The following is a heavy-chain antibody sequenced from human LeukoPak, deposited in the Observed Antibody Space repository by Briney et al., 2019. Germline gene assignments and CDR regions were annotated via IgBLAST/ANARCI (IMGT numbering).Heavy chain of an antibody. CDR3: ARSAGVLGYCSSTSCYPYFDY. CDR2: IFYSGST. D-gene: IGHD2-2*01. CDR1: GGSISSYY. V-gene: IGHV4-59*01. J-gene: IGHJ4*02. Sequence: PSETLSLTCTVSGGSISSYYWSWIRQPPGKGLEWIGYIFYSGSTNCNPSLKSRVTISVDTSKNQFSLRLSSVTAADTAVYYCARSAGVLGYCSSTSCYPYFDYWGQGTLVTVSS.